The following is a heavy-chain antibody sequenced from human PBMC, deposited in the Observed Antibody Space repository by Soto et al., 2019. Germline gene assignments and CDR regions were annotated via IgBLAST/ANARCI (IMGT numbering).Heavy chain of an antibody. CDR3: ARTIDGSGWLHYFDY. CDR1: GGSFSGYY. D-gene: IGHD6-19*01. CDR2: IFYSGST. V-gene: IGHV4-59*01. J-gene: IGHJ4*02. Sequence: PSETLSLTCAVYGGSFSGYYWTWIGQPPGKGLEWIGYIFYSGSTNYNPSLRSRVIISVDTSKNQFSLKLSSVTAADTAVYYCARTIDGSGWLHYFDYWGQGTLVTVSS.